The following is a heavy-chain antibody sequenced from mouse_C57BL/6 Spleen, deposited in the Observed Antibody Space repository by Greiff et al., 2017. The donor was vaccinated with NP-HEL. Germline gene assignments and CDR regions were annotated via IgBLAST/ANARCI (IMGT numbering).Heavy chain of an antibody. CDR2: IYPSDSAN. Sequence: VQLQQPGAELVRPGSSVKLSCKASGYTFTSYWMDWVTQRHGQGLEWIGNIYPSDSANHYNQKLKDKATLTVDKSSSTAYMQLSSLTSEDSAFYYCARGGTMAAYWGQGTLVTVSS. CDR1: GYTFTSYW. J-gene: IGHJ3*01. V-gene: IGHV1-61*01. CDR3: ARGGTMAAY. D-gene: IGHD1-1*02.